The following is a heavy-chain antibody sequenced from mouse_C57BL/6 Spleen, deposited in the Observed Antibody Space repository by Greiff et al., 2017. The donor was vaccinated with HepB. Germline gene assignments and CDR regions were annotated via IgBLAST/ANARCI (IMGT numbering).Heavy chain of an antibody. CDR2: IYPGGGYT. D-gene: IGHD2-3*01. V-gene: IGHV1-63*01. J-gene: IGHJ2*01. Sequence: QVQLKQSGAELVRPGPSVKMSCKASGYTFTNYWIGWAKQRPGHGLEWIGDIYPGGGYTNYNEKFKGKATLTADKSSSTAYMQFSSLTSEDSAIYYCARVPDGPFDYWGQGTTLTVSS. CDR3: ARVPDGPFDY. CDR1: GYTFTNYW.